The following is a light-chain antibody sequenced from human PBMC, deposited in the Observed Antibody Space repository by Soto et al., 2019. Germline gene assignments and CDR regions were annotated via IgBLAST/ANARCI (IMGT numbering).Light chain of an antibody. J-gene: IGKJ1*01. V-gene: IGKV1-33*01. Sequence: DIQMTQSPSSLSASVGDRVTITCQASQAISNYLNWYQQKPGKAPKLLIYDASNLETGVPSRFSGSGSGTDFTFTISSLQAEDIATYYCQQYDNLPRTFGQGTKVEIK. CDR2: DAS. CDR3: QQYDNLPRT. CDR1: QAISNY.